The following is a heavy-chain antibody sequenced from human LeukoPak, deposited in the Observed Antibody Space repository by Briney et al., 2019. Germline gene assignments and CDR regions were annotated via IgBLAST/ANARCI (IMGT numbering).Heavy chain of an antibody. V-gene: IGHV3-23*01. Sequence: PGGSLRLSCAASGFTFSSYDMGWVRQAPGKGLEWVSAISDSGTRTYYADSVWGRFTISRDKFKNTLYLHMNSLRAEDTAVYYCAKDSRRTSGWYYFDYWGQGTLVTVSS. CDR3: AKDSRRTSGWYYFDY. CDR2: ISDSGTRT. D-gene: IGHD6-19*01. J-gene: IGHJ4*02. CDR1: GFTFSSYD.